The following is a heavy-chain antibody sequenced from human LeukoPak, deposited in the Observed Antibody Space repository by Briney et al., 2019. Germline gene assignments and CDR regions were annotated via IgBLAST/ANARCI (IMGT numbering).Heavy chain of an antibody. CDR3: ARESSGGFDN. CDR1: GFTFSSYD. J-gene: IGHJ4*02. CDR2: ILYDGSNQ. D-gene: IGHD3-3*01. V-gene: IGHV3-33*05. Sequence: GGSLRLSGAASGFTFSSYDIHWVRQAPGKGLEWVTIILYDGSNQYYADSVKGRFTISRDNSKNTVYLQMNSLTAEDTAVYYCARESSGGFDNWAQGTLVTVSS.